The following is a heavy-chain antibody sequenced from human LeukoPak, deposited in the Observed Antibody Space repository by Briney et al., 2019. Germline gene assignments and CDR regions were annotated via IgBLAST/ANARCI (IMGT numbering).Heavy chain of an antibody. Sequence: SETLSLTCTVSGGSISSSSYYWGWIRQPPGKGLEWIGSIYYSGSTYYNPSLKSRVTISVDTPKNQFSLKLSSVTAADTAVYYCASQVVVPAAIQAWFDPWGQGTLVTGSS. CDR1: GGSISSSSYY. J-gene: IGHJ5*02. CDR2: IYYSGST. D-gene: IGHD2-2*02. V-gene: IGHV4-39*01. CDR3: ASQVVVPAAIQAWFDP.